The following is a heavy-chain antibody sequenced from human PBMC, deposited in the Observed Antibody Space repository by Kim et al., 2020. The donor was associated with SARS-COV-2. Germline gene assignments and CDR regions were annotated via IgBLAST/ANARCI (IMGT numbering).Heavy chain of an antibody. Sequence: DSVKGRFTISRDNSKNTLYLQMNSLRAEDTAVYYCARDLGQQLVRVGVDYWGQGTLVTVSS. J-gene: IGHJ4*02. V-gene: IGHV3-30*07. D-gene: IGHD6-13*01. CDR3: ARDLGQQLVRVGVDY.